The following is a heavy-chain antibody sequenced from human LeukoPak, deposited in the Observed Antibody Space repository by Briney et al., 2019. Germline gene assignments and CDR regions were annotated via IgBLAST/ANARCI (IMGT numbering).Heavy chain of an antibody. V-gene: IGHV1-2*02. J-gene: IGHJ5*02. D-gene: IGHD2-2*01. Sequence: GASVKVSCKASGYTFTGYYMHWVRQAPGQGLEWMGWINPNSGGTNYAQKFQGRVTMTRDTSISTAYMELSRLRSDDTAVYYCARGGFVVVPAAMHASWFDPWGQGTLVTVSS. CDR2: INPNSGGT. CDR1: GYTFTGYY. CDR3: ARGGFVVVPAAMHASWFDP.